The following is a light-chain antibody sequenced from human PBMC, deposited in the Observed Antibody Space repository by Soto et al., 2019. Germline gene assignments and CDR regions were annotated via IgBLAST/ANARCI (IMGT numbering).Light chain of an antibody. V-gene: IGLV1-47*01. CDR1: SSNIGSNY. CDR3: AAWDDSLSGVV. CDR2: RNN. Sequence: VLTQPPSASGTPGQRVTISCSGSSSNIGSNYVFWYQHLPGTAPKLLIYRNNQRPSGVPDRFSGSKSGTSASLAISGLRSEDETDYYCAAWDDSLSGVVFGGGTKVTVL. J-gene: IGLJ2*01.